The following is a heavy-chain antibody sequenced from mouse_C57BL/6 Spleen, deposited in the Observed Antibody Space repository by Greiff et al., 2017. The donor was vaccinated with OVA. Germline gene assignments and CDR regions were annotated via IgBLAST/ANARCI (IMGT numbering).Heavy chain of an antibody. V-gene: IGHV1-69*01. CDR1: GYTFTSYW. Sequence: VQLQQPGAELVMPGASVKLSCKASGYTFTSYWMHWVKQRPGQGLEWIGEIDPSDSYTNYNQKFKGKSTLTVDKSSSTAYMQRSSLTSEDSAVYYCARPYGSGGMDYWGQGTSVTVSS. D-gene: IGHD1-1*01. CDR2: IDPSDSYT. CDR3: ARPYGSGGMDY. J-gene: IGHJ4*01.